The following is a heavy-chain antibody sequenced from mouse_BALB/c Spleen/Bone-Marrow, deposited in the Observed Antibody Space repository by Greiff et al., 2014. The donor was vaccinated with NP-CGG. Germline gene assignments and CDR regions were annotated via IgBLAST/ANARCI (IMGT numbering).Heavy chain of an antibody. CDR3: ARGGISVDY. Sequence: VQLQQSGAELVRPGSSVKISCKASGYAFSVYWMTWVKQRPGQGLEWIGQIYPGDGDTNYNGKFKGRATLTADKSSNTAYMQLSSLTSEDSAVYFCARGGISVDYWGQGTTLTVSS. V-gene: IGHV1-80*01. J-gene: IGHJ2*01. CDR2: IYPGDGDT. CDR1: GYAFSVYW.